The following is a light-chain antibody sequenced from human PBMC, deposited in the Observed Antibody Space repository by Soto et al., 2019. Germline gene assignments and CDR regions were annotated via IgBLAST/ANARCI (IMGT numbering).Light chain of an antibody. V-gene: IGLV2-14*01. CDR2: DVS. CDR1: SSDVGGYNY. Sequence: QSALTQPASVSGSPGQSITISCTGTSSDVGGYNYVSWYQQHPGKAPKLMIYDVSNRPSGVSNRFSGSKSGNTASLTISGLQAEEEAYYYCTSSTSSSTLVFGGGTKVTVL. J-gene: IGLJ2*01. CDR3: TSSTSSSTLV.